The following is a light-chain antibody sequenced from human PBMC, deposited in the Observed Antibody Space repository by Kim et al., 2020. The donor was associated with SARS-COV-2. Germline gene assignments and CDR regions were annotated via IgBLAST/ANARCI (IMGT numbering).Light chain of an antibody. V-gene: IGLV3-1*01. Sequence: SLPPGQPARITGSGDKLGDNSASWYHPKPAQSPVLLIYQDSTRPSGIPERFSGSNSGNTATLTIGGTQAMDEADYYCQAWDSSTAVFGGGTQLTVL. CDR1: KLGDNS. CDR2: QDS. CDR3: QAWDSSTAV. J-gene: IGLJ2*01.